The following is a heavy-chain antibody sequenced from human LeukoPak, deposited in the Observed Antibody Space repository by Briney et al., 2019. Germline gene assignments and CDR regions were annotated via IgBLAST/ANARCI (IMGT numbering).Heavy chain of an antibody. CDR2: IWYDGSDK. CDR3: AKGTGYYYYYMDV. Sequence: PGGSLRLSCAASGFTFSSYEMNWVRQAPGKGLEWVAVIWYDGSDKYYADSVKGRFTISRDNSKNTLYLQMNSLRAEDTAVYYCAKGTGYYYYYMDVWGKGTTVTVSS. D-gene: IGHD1-14*01. J-gene: IGHJ6*03. CDR1: GFTFSSYE. V-gene: IGHV3-33*06.